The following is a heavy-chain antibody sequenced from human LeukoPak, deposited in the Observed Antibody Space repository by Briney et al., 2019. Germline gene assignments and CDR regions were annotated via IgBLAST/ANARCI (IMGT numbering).Heavy chain of an antibody. Sequence: ASVKVSCKASGYTFTSYDINWVRQATGQGLEWMGWMNPNSGNTGYAQKFQGRVTMTRNTSISTAYMELSSLRSEDTAVYYCARVLSCSGGSCYSSGYWGQGTLVTVSS. CDR2: MNPNSGNT. V-gene: IGHV1-8*01. D-gene: IGHD2-15*01. CDR1: GYTFTSYD. J-gene: IGHJ4*02. CDR3: ARVLSCSGGSCYSSGY.